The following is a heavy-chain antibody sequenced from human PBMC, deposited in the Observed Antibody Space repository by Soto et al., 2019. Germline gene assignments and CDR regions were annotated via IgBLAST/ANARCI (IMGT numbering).Heavy chain of an antibody. V-gene: IGHV1-2*04. Sequence: GASVNVSCKASGYTFTGYYMHWVRQAPGQGLELMGWINPNSGGTNYAQKFQGWVTMTRDTSISTAYMELSRLRSDDTAVYYCARAGIAVAGLDYYYYYGMDVWGQGTTVTVSS. D-gene: IGHD6-19*01. J-gene: IGHJ6*02. CDR3: ARAGIAVAGLDYYYYYGMDV. CDR1: GYTFTGYY. CDR2: INPNSGGT.